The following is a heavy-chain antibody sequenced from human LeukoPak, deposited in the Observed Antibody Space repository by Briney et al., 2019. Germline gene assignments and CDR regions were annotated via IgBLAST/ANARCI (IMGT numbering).Heavy chain of an antibody. J-gene: IGHJ4*02. V-gene: IGHV4-39*01. CDR2: IYYSGST. CDR3: ARSYYYDYRQIDY. Sequence: SETLSLTCTVSGDAISTSSYYWGWIRQPPGKGLEWLGSIYYSGSTYYNPSLKSRVTISVDTSKNQFSLNLYSVTAADTAVFYCARSYYYDYRQIDYWGQGTLVTVSS. CDR1: GDAISTSSYY. D-gene: IGHD3-22*01.